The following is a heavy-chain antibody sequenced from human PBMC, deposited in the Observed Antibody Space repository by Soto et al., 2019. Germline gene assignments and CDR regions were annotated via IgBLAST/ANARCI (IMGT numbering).Heavy chain of an antibody. D-gene: IGHD6-19*01. J-gene: IGHJ6*02. CDR2: TSAYNGNT. Sequence: QVPLVQSGAEVKKPGASVKVSCKASGYTFTSYGISWVRQAPGQGLEWMGWTSAYNGNTNYAQKLQGRVTMTTDTSTSTAYMELRSLRSDDTAVYYCARRQWLVGGYYYGMDVWGQGTTVTVSS. CDR3: ARRQWLVGGYYYGMDV. V-gene: IGHV1-18*01. CDR1: GYTFTSYG.